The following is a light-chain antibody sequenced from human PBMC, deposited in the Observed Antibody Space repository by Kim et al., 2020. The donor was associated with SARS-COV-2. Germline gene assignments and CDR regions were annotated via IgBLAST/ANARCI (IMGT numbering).Light chain of an antibody. V-gene: IGKV1-39*01. Sequence: DIQMTQSPSYLSASVGDRVTITCRTSQSISTYLNWYQHKPGKAPKLLIYAASTLESGVPSRFSGSGSETDFTLTIDSLQPEDFATYYCQLSYTTPAFGGGTKREI. CDR2: AAS. J-gene: IGKJ4*01. CDR3: QLSYTTPA. CDR1: QSISTY.